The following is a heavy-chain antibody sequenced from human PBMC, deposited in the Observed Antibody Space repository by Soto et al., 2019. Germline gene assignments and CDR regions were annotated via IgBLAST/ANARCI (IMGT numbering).Heavy chain of an antibody. J-gene: IGHJ4*02. CDR3: AKDSRLVAAALWDFDY. V-gene: IGHV3-23*01. D-gene: IGHD2-15*01. CDR1: GFTFSRYA. Sequence: EVQLLESGGGLVQPGGSLRLSCAASGFTFSRYAMSWVRQAPGKGLEWVAAISGSGGSTYYADSVKGRFTISKDNSKNTLYLPMNSQRAEDTAVYYCAKDSRLVAAALWDFDYWGQGTLVTVSS. CDR2: ISGSGGST.